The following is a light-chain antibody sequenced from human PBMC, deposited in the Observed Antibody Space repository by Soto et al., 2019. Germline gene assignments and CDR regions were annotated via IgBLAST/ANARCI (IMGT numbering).Light chain of an antibody. CDR1: QSGYTN. Sequence: EIVMTQSPATLSVSPGEKATLSCRASQSGYTNLAWYQQKPGQAPRLLIYFASTRATGIPARFSGSGFGTDFSLTISSLQSEDFALYDCQQYTAWPLTFGGGTNVETK. CDR3: QQYTAWPLT. CDR2: FAS. J-gene: IGKJ4*01. V-gene: IGKV3-15*01.